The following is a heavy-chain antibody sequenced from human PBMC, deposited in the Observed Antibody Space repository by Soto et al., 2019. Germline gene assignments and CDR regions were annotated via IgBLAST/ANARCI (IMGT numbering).Heavy chain of an antibody. CDR3: ARQGEEGLSYYFDY. CDR2: IYYSGST. D-gene: IGHD1-26*01. CDR1: GGSISSSSYY. J-gene: IGHJ4*02. V-gene: IGHV4-39*01. Sequence: SETLSLTCTVSGGSISSSSYYWGWIRQPPGKGLERIGSIYYSGSTYYNPSLKSRVTISVDTSKNQFSLKLSSVTAADTAVYYCARQGEEGLSYYFDYWGQGTLVTVSS.